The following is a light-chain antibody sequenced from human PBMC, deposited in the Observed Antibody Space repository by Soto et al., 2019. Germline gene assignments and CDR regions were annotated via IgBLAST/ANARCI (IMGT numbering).Light chain of an antibody. CDR3: QHYNSYGT. Sequence: AIQLTQSPSSLSASVVDRCTSTCRASQGISSYLGWYQQRPGKAPKILIYHASSLETGVPSRFSGSGSETEFTLTISSLQPDDFATYYCQHYNSYGTFGQGTKVDI. CDR2: HAS. V-gene: IGKV1-13*02. J-gene: IGKJ1*01. CDR1: QGISSY.